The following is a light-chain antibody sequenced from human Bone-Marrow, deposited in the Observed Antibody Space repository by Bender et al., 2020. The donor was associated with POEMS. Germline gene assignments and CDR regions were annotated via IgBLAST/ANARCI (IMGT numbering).Light chain of an antibody. CDR2: EGS. CDR3: QSYDNSLGGWV. Sequence: QSALTQSPSASGSPGQSVTLSCTGTSSDVGGYNYVSWYQQHPGKAPKLMIYEGSKRPSGVSNRFSGSKSGTSASLAITGLQAEDEGDYYCQSYDNSLGGWVFGGGTKLTVL. V-gene: IGLV2-8*01. CDR1: SSDVGGYNY. J-gene: IGLJ3*02.